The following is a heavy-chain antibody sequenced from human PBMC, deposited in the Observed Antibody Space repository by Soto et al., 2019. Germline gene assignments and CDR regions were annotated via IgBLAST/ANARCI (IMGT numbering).Heavy chain of an antibody. V-gene: IGHV4-30-4*01. CDR2: IHYSGST. Sequence: SETLSLTCTVSGGSISSGDYYWSWIRQPPGKGLEWIGYIHYSGSTYYNPSLKSRVTISVDTSKNQFSLKLSSMTAADTAVYYCARGYGRNFDDWGQGTLVTVSS. J-gene: IGHJ4*02. CDR1: GGSISSGDYY. D-gene: IGHD5-18*01. CDR3: ARGYGRNFDD.